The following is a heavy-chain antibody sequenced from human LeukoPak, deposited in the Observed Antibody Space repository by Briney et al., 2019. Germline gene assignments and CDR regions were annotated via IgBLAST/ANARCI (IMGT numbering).Heavy chain of an antibody. V-gene: IGHV4-59*01. CDR1: GGSISSYY. J-gene: IGHJ4*02. CDR2: IYYSGGT. D-gene: IGHD6-19*01. CDR3: ARVSSGWYYFDY. Sequence: SETLSLTCTVSGGSISSYYWSWIRQPPGKGLEWIGHIYYSGGTNYNPSLKSRVTISVDTSKNQFSLKLSSVTAADTAVYYCARVSSGWYYFDYWGQGTLVTVSS.